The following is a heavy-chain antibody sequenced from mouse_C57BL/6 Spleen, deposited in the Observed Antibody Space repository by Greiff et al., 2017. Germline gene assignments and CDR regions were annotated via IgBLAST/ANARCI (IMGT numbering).Heavy chain of an antibody. Sequence: QVQLQQPGAELVKPGASVKLSCKASGYTFTSYWMHWVKQRPGRGLEWIGRIDPNSGGTKYNEKFKGKATLTADKSSSTAYMELRSLTSEDSAVYFCAKESFPAGTSGYWGQGTTLTVSS. CDR1: GYTFTSYW. D-gene: IGHD3-2*02. CDR3: AKESFPAGTSGY. J-gene: IGHJ2*01. CDR2: IDPNSGGT. V-gene: IGHV1-62-3*01.